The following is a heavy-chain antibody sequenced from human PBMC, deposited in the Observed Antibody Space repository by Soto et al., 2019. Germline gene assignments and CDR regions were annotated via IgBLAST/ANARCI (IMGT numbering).Heavy chain of an antibody. Sequence: VHLVESGGGVVQPGRSLRLSCAASGFTFSSFALHWVRQAPGEGLEWVALISHDGRIENYADSVKGRFIISRDNSKNTLYMQMDSMRLEDTGVYYCARDGLPDDFRSGGYWFDPWGQGTQVTVSS. V-gene: IGHV3-30-3*01. CDR1: GFTFSSFA. CDR3: ARDGLPDDFRSGGYWFDP. CDR2: ISHDGRIE. D-gene: IGHD3-3*01. J-gene: IGHJ5*02.